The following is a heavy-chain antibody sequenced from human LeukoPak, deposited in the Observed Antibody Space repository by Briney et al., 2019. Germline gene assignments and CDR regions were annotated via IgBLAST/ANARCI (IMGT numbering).Heavy chain of an antibody. CDR2: ISGYSGDR. Sequence: RASVKVSCKASGYTFTTYGVSWVRQAPGQGLEWMGWISGYSGDRNYAQKFQGRVTMTTDTSTSTACMELRSLRSDDTAVYYCARDKGYSYDSGRGNGYDIWGQGTMVTVSS. CDR3: ARDKGYSYDSGRGNGYDI. D-gene: IGHD5-18*01. CDR1: GYTFTTYG. J-gene: IGHJ3*02. V-gene: IGHV1-18*01.